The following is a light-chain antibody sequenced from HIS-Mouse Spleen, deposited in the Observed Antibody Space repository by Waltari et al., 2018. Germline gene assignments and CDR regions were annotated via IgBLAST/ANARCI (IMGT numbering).Light chain of an antibody. CDR1: SSDVGGYNY. CDR3: SSYTSSSTYV. CDR2: EVS. Sequence: QSALTQPASFSGSPGQSITISCTGPSSDVGGYNYVSWYQQHPGKAPKLMIYEVSNRPSGVSNRFSGSKSGNTASLTISGLQAEDEADYYCSSYTSSSTYVFGTGTKVTVL. J-gene: IGLJ1*01. V-gene: IGLV2-14*01.